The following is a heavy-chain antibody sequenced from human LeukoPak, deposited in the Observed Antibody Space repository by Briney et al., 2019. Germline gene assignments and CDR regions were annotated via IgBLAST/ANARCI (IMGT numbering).Heavy chain of an antibody. CDR3: ARVRDSSGYPNWFDP. Sequence: SETLSLTCTVSGGSISSYYWSWIRQPPGKGLEWIGYIYYSGSTNYNPSLKSRVTISVDTSKNQFSLKLSSVTAADTAVYYCARVRDSSGYPNWFDPWGQGTLVTVSS. J-gene: IGHJ5*02. CDR2: IYYSGST. CDR1: GGSISSYY. V-gene: IGHV4-59*01. D-gene: IGHD3-22*01.